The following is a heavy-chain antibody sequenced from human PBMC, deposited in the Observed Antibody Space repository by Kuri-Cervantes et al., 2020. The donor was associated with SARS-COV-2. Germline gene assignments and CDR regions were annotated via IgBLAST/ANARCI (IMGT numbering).Heavy chain of an antibody. D-gene: IGHD4-23*01. CDR3: ARAGGGNAPRLFDY. CDR1: GYTFTGYY. J-gene: IGHJ4*02. CDR2: INPNSGGT. V-gene: IGHV1-2*04. Sequence: ASVKVSCKASGYTFTGYYMYWVRQAPGQGLEWMGWINPNSGGTNYAQKFQGWVTMTRDTSISTAYMELSRLRSDDTAVYYCARAGGGNAPRLFDYWGQGTLVTCYS.